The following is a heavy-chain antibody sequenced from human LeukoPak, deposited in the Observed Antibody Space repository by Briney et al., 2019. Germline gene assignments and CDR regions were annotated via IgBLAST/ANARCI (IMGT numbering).Heavy chain of an antibody. CDR3: ARVAQSNPLWYLDY. CDR2: IYSSGST. D-gene: IGHD3-10*01. CDR1: GGSISGYY. J-gene: IGHJ4*02. V-gene: IGHV4-59*12. Sequence: SETLSLTCTVSGGSISGYYWNWLRQTPGKGLEWIGYIYSSGSTNYNPSLKSRVTISLDTSKNQSSLKLSSVTAADTAVYYCARVAQSNPLWYLDYWGQGTLVTASS.